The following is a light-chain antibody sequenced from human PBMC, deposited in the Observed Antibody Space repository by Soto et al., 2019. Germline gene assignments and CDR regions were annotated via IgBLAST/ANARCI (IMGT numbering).Light chain of an antibody. Sequence: DIQMTQSPSTLSGSVGDRVTITCRASQTISSWLAWYQQKPGKAPKLLIYKASTLKSGVPSRFSGSGSGTEFHLTISSLQPDDFATYYCQHYNSYSEAFGQGTKVE. CDR1: QTISSW. CDR3: QHYNSYSEA. J-gene: IGKJ1*01. CDR2: KAS. V-gene: IGKV1-5*03.